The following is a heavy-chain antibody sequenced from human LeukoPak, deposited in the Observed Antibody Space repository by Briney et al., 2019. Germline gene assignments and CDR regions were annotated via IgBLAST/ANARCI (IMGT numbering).Heavy chain of an antibody. V-gene: IGHV1-18*01. Sequence: ASVKVSCKASGYTFTSYGISWVRQAPGQGLEWMGWISAYNGNTNYAQKLQGRVTMTTDTSTSTAYMELRSLRSDDTAVYYCRTKEMGSGSSHFDYWGQGTLVTVSS. CDR3: RTKEMGSGSSHFDY. CDR2: ISAYNGNT. J-gene: IGHJ4*02. CDR1: GYTFTSYG. D-gene: IGHD1-26*01.